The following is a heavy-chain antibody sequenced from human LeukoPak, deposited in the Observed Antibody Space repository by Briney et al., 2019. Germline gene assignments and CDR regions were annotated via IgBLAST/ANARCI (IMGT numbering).Heavy chain of an antibody. CDR2: FVPEDGET. J-gene: IGHJ4*02. CDR3: ATARSAGVVRGVIRYFDY. Sequence: ASVKVSCKVSGYTLTELSMHWVRQAPGKGLEWMGGFVPEDGETIYAQKFQGRVTMTEDTSTDTAYMELSSLRSEDTAVYYCATARSAGVVRGVIRYFDYWGQGTLVTVSS. D-gene: IGHD3-10*01. CDR1: GYTLTELS. V-gene: IGHV1-24*01.